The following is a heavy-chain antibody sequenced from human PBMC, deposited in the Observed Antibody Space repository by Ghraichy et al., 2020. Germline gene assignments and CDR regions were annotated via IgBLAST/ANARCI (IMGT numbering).Heavy chain of an antibody. D-gene: IGHD3-10*01. CDR2: IYFSGSA. CDR3: ARPLRDYFGSGGTAGSVRYFDL. V-gene: IGHV4-59*01. J-gene: IGHJ2*01. CDR1: NGSISDYY. Sequence: SETLSLTCSVSNGSISDYYWSWIRQPPGKGLEWIGYIYFSGSANYNPSLKSRLTMSIDTSKNQFSLKMRSVTAADTAGYYCARPLRDYFGSGGTAGSVRYFDLWGRGTLVTVSS.